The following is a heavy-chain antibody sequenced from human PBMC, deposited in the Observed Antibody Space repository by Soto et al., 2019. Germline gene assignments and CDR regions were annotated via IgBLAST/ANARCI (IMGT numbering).Heavy chain of an antibody. D-gene: IGHD6-6*01. Sequence: QLRLQESGPGLVKPSETLSLTCTVSGASISSDGFYWGWIRQPPGKGLEWIASIYYNGDTFHNPSLKSRVTMSVDTSKNTFSLNLRSVTAADTAVYYCARHVRDSRSLSGLYYFDYWGQGSLVTVSS. CDR3: ARHVRDSRSLSGLYYFDY. V-gene: IGHV4-39*01. CDR2: IYYNGDT. J-gene: IGHJ4*02. CDR1: GASISSDGFY.